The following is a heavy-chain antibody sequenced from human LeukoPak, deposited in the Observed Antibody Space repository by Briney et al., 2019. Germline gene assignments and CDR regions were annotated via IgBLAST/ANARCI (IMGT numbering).Heavy chain of an antibody. D-gene: IGHD1-1*01. V-gene: IGHV4-31*03. J-gene: IGHJ4*02. CDR1: GGSISSGGYY. CDR2: IYYSGST. Sequence: SETLSLTCTVSGGSISSGGYYWSWIRQHPGKGLEWIGYIYYSGSTYYNPSLKSRVTISLDTSKNQFSLKLSSVTAVDTAVYYCAGRGAYSFDYWGQGTLVTVSS. CDR3: AGRGAYSFDY.